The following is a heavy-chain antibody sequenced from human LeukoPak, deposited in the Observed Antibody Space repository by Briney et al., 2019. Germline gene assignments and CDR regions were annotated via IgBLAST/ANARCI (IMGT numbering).Heavy chain of an antibody. CDR2: IYYSGTT. V-gene: IGHV4-59*01. CDR3: ARSPGGGFDG. CDR1: GGSITNFY. D-gene: IGHD2-15*01. Sequence: SETLSLTCTVSGGSITNFYVGWIRQSPGKGLELIGYIYYSGTTNYSPSLKRRVSLSVDTSKKQFSLKLSSVTAADTAVYYCARSPGGGFDGWGQGRMVTV. J-gene: IGHJ3*01.